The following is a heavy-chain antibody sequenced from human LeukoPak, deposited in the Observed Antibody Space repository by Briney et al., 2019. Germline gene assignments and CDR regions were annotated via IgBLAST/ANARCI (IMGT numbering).Heavy chain of an antibody. Sequence: PGGSLRLSCAASGFTFSSYTMNWVRQPPGKGLEWVANIKQDGSEKYYVDSVKGRFTISRDNAKNSLYLQMNSLRAEDTAVYYCARDSWYSSDYWGQGTLVTVSS. D-gene: IGHD2-15*01. CDR1: GFTFSSYT. CDR3: ARDSWYSSDY. J-gene: IGHJ4*02. CDR2: IKQDGSEK. V-gene: IGHV3-7*01.